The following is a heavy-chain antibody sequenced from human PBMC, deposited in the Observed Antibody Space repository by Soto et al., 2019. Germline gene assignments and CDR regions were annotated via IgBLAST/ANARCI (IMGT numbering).Heavy chain of an antibody. CDR2: VSIGGST. CDR1: GFTFSSYA. D-gene: IGHD2-15*01. V-gene: IGHV3-23*01. CDR3: AKRRGAGGHFDY. Sequence: DVQLLESGGGLVQPEGSLRLSCAASGFTFSSYAMGWVRQGPGKGLEWVAVVSIGGSTHYEDSVRGRFTISRDNSKNTLSLQVNSLTAEDTAVYFCAKRRGAGGHFDYWGQGALVTVSS. J-gene: IGHJ4*02.